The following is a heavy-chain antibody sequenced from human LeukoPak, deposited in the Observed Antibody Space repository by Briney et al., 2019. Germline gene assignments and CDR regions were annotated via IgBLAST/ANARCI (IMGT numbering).Heavy chain of an antibody. D-gene: IGHD1-26*01. Sequence: GGSLRLSCAASGFTFSSYEMNWVRQAPGKGLEWVSYISSSGSTIYYADSVKGRFTISRDNAKNSLHLQMNSLRADDTAVYYCARVSESYHDYWGQGTLVTVSS. J-gene: IGHJ4*02. CDR3: ARVSESYHDY. CDR2: ISSSGSTI. CDR1: GFTFSSYE. V-gene: IGHV3-48*03.